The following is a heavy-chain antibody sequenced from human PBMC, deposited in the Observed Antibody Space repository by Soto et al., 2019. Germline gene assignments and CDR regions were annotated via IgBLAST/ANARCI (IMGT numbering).Heavy chain of an antibody. CDR3: ASGIIDMVRGVIITDPAFDI. CDR1: GYSFTSYW. D-gene: IGHD3-10*01. Sequence: PGESLKISCKGSGYSFTSYWIGWVRQMPGKGLEWMGRIDPSDSYTNYSPSFQGHVTISADKSISTAYLQWSSLKASDTAMYYCASGIIDMVRGVIITDPAFDIWGQGTMVTVSS. J-gene: IGHJ3*02. V-gene: IGHV5-10-1*01. CDR2: IDPSDSYT.